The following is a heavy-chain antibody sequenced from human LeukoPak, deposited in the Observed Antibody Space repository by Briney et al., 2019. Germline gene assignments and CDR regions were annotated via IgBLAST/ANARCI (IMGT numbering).Heavy chain of an antibody. V-gene: IGHV3-30*04. D-gene: IGHD2-15*01. Sequence: PGRSLRLSCAASGFTFSSYAMHWVRQAPGKGLEWVAVISYDGSNKYYADSVKGRFTISRDNSKNTLFLQMNSLRVEDTAVYYCAKSGLNRFDYWGQGALVTVSS. CDR3: AKSGLNRFDY. CDR2: ISYDGSNK. J-gene: IGHJ4*02. CDR1: GFTFSSYA.